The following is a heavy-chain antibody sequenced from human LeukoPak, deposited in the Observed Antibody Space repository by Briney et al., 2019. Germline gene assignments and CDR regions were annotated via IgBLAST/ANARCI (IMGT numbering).Heavy chain of an antibody. D-gene: IGHD5-18*01. V-gene: IGHV4-39*07. J-gene: IGHJ5*02. CDR2: IYYSGTT. Sequence: SETLSLTCTVSGGSISSSPYYWGWIRQPPGKGLEWIGSIYYSGTTHYNPSLESRVTISVNTSKNQFSLKLASVTAADTAIYYCAKGAGGFSYYNWFDPWGQGTLVTVSS. CDR3: AKGAGGFSYYNWFDP. CDR1: GGSISSSPYY.